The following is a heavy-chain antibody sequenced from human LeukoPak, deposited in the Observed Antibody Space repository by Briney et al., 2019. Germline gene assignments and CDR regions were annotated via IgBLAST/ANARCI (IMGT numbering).Heavy chain of an antibody. CDR2: IRSDGNSK. D-gene: IGHD3-16*02. CDR3: AKSEPTVTFGGIIGDYFDY. J-gene: IGHJ4*02. CDR1: GLTFNTCD. Sequence: GGSLRLSCAATGLTFNTCDMHWVRQAQGKGLQWVTFIRSDGNSKYYADSVKGRFTISRDNSKNTLYLQMDSLRVEDTAVYYCAKSEPTVTFGGIIGDYFDYWGQGTLVTVSS. V-gene: IGHV3-30*02.